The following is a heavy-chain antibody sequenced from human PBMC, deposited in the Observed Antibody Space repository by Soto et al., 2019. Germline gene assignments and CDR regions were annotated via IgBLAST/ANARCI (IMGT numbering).Heavy chain of an antibody. V-gene: IGHV3-48*01. J-gene: IGHJ4*02. D-gene: IGHD5-18*01. CDR3: PKDGYTHGQPDY. Sequence: XSVRRTFAASGSTCSSYSRNWVGQTPGKRLEWVSSLSSIRSTTYSADSVKGRFTISRDNAKNSLYLQMNTMRAEDTAVYYCPKDGYTHGQPDYWAQGTLVTVSS. CDR1: GSTCSSYS. CDR2: LSSIRSTT.